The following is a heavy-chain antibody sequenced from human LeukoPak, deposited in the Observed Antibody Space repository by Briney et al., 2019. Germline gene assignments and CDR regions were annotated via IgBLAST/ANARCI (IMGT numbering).Heavy chain of an antibody. V-gene: IGHV3-23*01. CDR1: GFTFSNYA. Sequence: PGGSLRLSCAASGFTFSNYAMSWVRQAPGKGLEWVAAVTSSARTTYYADSVKGRFTISRDNSRNTLSLQMNNLRAEDTAVYYCAKDSGLQDCSSTSCEPWFDPWGQGTLVTVSS. D-gene: IGHD2-2*01. CDR3: AKDSGLQDCSSTSCEPWFDP. CDR2: VTSSARTT. J-gene: IGHJ5*02.